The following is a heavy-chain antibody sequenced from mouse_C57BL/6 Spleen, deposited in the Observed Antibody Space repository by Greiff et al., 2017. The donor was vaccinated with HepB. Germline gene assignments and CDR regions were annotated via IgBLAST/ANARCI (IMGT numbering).Heavy chain of an antibody. Sequence: EVQLQQSGPELVKPGASVKIPCKASGYTFTDYNMDWVKQSHGKGLEWIGDINPNNGGTNYNQKFKGKATVTVDKSSSTAYMELRSLTSEDTAVYYRGRLSWDEFAYWGQGTLVTVSA. CDR1: GYTFTDYN. CDR3: GRLSWDEFAY. J-gene: IGHJ3*01. D-gene: IGHD4-1*01. CDR2: INPNNGGT. V-gene: IGHV1-18*01.